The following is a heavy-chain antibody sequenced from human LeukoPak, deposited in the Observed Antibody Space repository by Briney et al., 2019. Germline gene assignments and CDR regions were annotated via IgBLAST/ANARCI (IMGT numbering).Heavy chain of an antibody. CDR3: AREASYGYVGIDY. D-gene: IGHD5-18*01. V-gene: IGHV4-61*02. J-gene: IGHJ4*02. CDR1: GGSISSGSYY. Sequence: KPSQTLSLTCTLSGGSISSGSYYWSWIRQPAGKGLEWIGRIYTSGSTNYNPSLKSRVTISVDTSKNQFSLKLSSVTAADTAVYYCAREASYGYVGIDYWGQGTLVTVSS. CDR2: IYTSGST.